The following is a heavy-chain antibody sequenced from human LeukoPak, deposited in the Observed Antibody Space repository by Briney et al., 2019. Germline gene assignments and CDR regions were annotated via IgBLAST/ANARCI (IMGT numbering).Heavy chain of an antibody. CDR3: ARGRQWLVYFDY. Sequence: PSETLSLTCTVSGGSISSYYWSWIRQPPGKGLEWIGYIYYSGSTNYNPSLKSRVTISVDTSKNQFSLKLSPVTAADTAVYYCARGRQWLVYFDYWGQGTLVTVSS. CDR1: GGSISSYY. CDR2: IYYSGST. V-gene: IGHV4-59*01. J-gene: IGHJ4*02. D-gene: IGHD6-19*01.